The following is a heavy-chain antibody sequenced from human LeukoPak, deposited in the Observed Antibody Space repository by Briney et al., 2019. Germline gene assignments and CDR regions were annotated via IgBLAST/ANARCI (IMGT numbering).Heavy chain of an antibody. CDR1: GFTFSSYW. Sequence: GGSLRLSCAASGFTFSSYWMSWVRQAPGKGLEWVANIKQVGSEKYYVDSVKGRFTISRDNAKNSLYLQMNSLRAEDTAVYYCAREGDGYNKGGFDYWGQGTLVTVSS. CDR2: IKQVGSEK. V-gene: IGHV3-7*01. CDR3: AREGDGYNKGGFDY. D-gene: IGHD5-24*01. J-gene: IGHJ4*02.